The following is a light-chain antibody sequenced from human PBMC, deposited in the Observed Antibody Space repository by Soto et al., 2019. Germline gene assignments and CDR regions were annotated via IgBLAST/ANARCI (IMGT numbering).Light chain of an antibody. Sequence: ETVMTQSAAALSVSVGERVTLSCRASQSVSTNLAWYQQRPGQAPRLLIHDASTRATGVPDRISGSGSGTDFTLTISSLQSEYFAIYYCQQYNNWPRTFGQGTKLEIK. J-gene: IGKJ2*01. CDR1: QSVSTN. V-gene: IGKV3-15*01. CDR3: QQYNNWPRT. CDR2: DAS.